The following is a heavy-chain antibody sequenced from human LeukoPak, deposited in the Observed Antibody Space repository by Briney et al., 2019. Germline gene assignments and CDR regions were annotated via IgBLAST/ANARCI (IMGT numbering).Heavy chain of an antibody. V-gene: IGHV3-53*01. Sequence: GGSLRLSCAASGFTVSSNYMSWVRQAPGKGLEWVSVIYRGGSTYYADSVKGRFTISRDNSKNTPYLQMNSLRAEDTAVYYCARIRGGWYIDYWGQGTLVTVSS. CDR3: ARIRGGWYIDY. CDR1: GFTVSSNY. CDR2: IYRGGST. J-gene: IGHJ4*02. D-gene: IGHD3-10*01.